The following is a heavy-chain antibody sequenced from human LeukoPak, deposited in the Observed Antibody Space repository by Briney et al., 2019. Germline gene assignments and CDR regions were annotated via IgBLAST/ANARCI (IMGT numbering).Heavy chain of an antibody. CDR1: GGSMSAYY. J-gene: IGHJ4*02. V-gene: IGHV4-59*03. CDR3: TTYDSSGYFLEY. CDR2: SYYTGST. Sequence: PSETLSLTCTISGGSMSAYYWSWIRQSPGKGLEWTGYSYYTGSTSYNPSLRSRVTLSVDTSKNQFSLRLTSVTAADTAVYYCTTYDSSGYFLEYWGQGILVTVSS. D-gene: IGHD3-22*01.